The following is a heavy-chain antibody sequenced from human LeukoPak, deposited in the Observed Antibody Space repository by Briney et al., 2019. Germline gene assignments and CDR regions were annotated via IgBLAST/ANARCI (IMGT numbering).Heavy chain of an antibody. V-gene: IGHV4-59*01. Sequence: SETLSLTCTVSGGSISSYYWSWIRQPPGKGLEWIGYIYYSGSTNYNPSLKSRVTISVDTSKNQFSPKLSSVTAADTAVYYCARDRSSRDGYNGNYYYYYMDVWGKGTTVTVSS. CDR1: GGSISSYY. CDR2: IYYSGST. J-gene: IGHJ6*03. CDR3: ARDRSSRDGYNGNYYYYYMDV. D-gene: IGHD5-24*01.